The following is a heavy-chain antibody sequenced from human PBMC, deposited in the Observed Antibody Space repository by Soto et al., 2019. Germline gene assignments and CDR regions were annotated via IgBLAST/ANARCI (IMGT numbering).Heavy chain of an antibody. CDR2: IDPSDSYT. CDR1: GYSFTSYW. Sequence: GESLKISCKGSGYSFTSYWITWVRQMPGKGLEWMGRIDPSDSYTNYSPSFQGHVAISVDKSISTAYLQWSSLKASDTAMYYCARSYSGSYSYFDYWGQGTLVTVSS. CDR3: ARSYSGSYSYFDY. D-gene: IGHD1-26*01. J-gene: IGHJ4*02. V-gene: IGHV5-10-1*01.